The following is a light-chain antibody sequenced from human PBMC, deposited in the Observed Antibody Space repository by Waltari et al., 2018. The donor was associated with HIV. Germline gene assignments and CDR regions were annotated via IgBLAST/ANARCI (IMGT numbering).Light chain of an antibody. Sequence: IVFTQSPATLSLSPGASATLSCRASQSISSGYLAWYQQRPGQTPRLLIYGASNRATGSPDRFSGSGSGTVFNLTITGMEPEDFAMYYCQQYGSSPCTFGLGTKLEI. V-gene: IGKV3-20*01. CDR1: QSISSGY. CDR3: QQYGSSPCT. J-gene: IGKJ2*02. CDR2: GAS.